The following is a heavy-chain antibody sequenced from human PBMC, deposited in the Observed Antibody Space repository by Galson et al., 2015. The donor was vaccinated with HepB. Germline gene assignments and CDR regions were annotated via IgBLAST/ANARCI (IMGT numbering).Heavy chain of an antibody. Sequence: SLRLSCAAYGFTFSAYTMTWVRQAPGKGLAWLSHISSSGRSIHHADSVKGRFTISSDKAKNYLYLQLSSLRAEDTALYFCASEDFDTSGTYDSPIFDYWGHETLVSVFS. CDR3: ASEDFDTSGTYDSPIFDY. D-gene: IGHD3-10*01. V-gene: IGHV3-48*01. J-gene: IGHJ4*01. CDR1: GFTFSAYT. CDR2: ISSSGRSI.